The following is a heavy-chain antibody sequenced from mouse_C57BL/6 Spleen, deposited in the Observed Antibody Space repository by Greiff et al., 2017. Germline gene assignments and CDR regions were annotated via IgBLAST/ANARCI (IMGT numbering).Heavy chain of an antibody. CDR3: ARDPGRDY. CDR2: ISYDGSN. CDR1: GYSITSGYY. Sequence: EVQLQESGPGLVKPSQSLSLTCSVTGYSITSGYYWNWIRQFPGNKLEWMGYISYDGSNNYNPSLKNRIAITRDTSKYQFFLKLNSVTTEDTATYYCARDPGRDYWGQGTTLTVSS. V-gene: IGHV3-6*01. J-gene: IGHJ2*01. D-gene: IGHD4-1*01.